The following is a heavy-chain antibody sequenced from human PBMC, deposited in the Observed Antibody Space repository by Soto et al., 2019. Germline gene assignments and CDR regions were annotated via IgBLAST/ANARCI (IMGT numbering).Heavy chain of an antibody. D-gene: IGHD2-21*02. CDR3: ARERHLLAYCGGDCYSSYYYYCMDV. V-gene: IGHV1-18*04. J-gene: IGHJ6*01. CDR1: GYTFSSYG. Sequence: ASGKVSCNASGYTFSSYGISWVRQAPGQGLERMGWISAYNGNTNYAQKLQGRVTMTTDTSTSTAYMELRSLRSDDTAVYYCARERHLLAYCGGDCYSSYYYYCMDV. CDR2: ISAYNGNT.